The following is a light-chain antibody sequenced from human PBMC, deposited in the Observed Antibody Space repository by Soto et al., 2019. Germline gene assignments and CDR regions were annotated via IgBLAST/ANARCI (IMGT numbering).Light chain of an antibody. V-gene: IGLV2-8*01. Sequence: QSALTQPPSASGSPGQSVTITCSGTSSDVGEENYVSWYQQHPGKVPKLILYEVSKRPSGVPDRFSGSRSGNTASLTDSGLQADDEADYYCSSFAGSPVVFGGGTKVTVL. CDR2: EVS. CDR3: SSFAGSPVV. J-gene: IGLJ2*01. CDR1: SSDVGEENY.